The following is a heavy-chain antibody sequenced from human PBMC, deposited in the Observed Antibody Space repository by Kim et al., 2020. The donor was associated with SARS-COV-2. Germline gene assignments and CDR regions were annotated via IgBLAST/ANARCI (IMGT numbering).Heavy chain of an antibody. D-gene: IGHD2-21*02. CDR3: VRVNGFGGNSGADY. Sequence: GGSLRLSCAASGFTFSVSWMHWVRQAPGKGLEWVSRINNDGSSTIYADSVKGRFTISRDNAKNTVYLQMSNLRAEDTAVYYCVRVNGFGGNSGADYWGQG. CDR2: INNDGSST. J-gene: IGHJ4*02. CDR1: GFTFSVSW. V-gene: IGHV3-74*01.